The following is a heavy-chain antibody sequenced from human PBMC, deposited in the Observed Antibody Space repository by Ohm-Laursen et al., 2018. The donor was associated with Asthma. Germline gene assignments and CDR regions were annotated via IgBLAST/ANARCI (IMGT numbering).Heavy chain of an antibody. J-gene: IGHJ6*02. CDR2: ISSSGSTI. Sequence: SLRLSCTASGFTFSDYYMSWIRQAPGKRLEWVSYISSSGSTIYYADSVKGRFTISRDNAKNSLYLQMNSLRAEDTAVYYCARDRGYSSGWYEDYYGMDVWGQGTTVTVSS. CDR1: GFTFSDYY. D-gene: IGHD6-19*01. V-gene: IGHV3-11*04. CDR3: ARDRGYSSGWYEDYYGMDV.